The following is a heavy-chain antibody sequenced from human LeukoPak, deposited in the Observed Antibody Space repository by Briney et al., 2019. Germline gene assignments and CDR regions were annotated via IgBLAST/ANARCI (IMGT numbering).Heavy chain of an antibody. CDR2: VSHGGNT. Sequence: SETLSLTCIVSGGSINNTYYNWGWIRQPPGKGLEWIGDVSHGGNTYYSPSLKSRVTVSVDTSKNQFSLRLSSVTAADTAVYFCAKRGLLWYGEVLHARYFDYWGQGALVTVSS. J-gene: IGHJ4*02. CDR3: AKRGLLWYGEVLHARYFDY. D-gene: IGHD3-10*01. V-gene: IGHV4-39*01. CDR1: GGSINNTYYN.